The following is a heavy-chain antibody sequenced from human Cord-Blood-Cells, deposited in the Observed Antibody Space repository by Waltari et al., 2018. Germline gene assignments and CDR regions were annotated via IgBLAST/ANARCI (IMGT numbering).Heavy chain of an antibody. J-gene: IGHJ4*02. Sequence: QVQLVESGGGVVQPGRSLRLSCAASGFTFSSYGMHWVRQAPGKGLAWVAVISYDGSNKYYADSVKGRFTISRDKSKKTLYLQMNSLRAEDTAVYYCAILDRVVPAATSIAAAGTTDYRGQGTLVTVSS. CDR3: AILDRVVPAATSIAAAGTTDY. CDR1: GFTFSSYG. D-gene: IGHD6-13*01. CDR2: ISYDGSNK. V-gene: IGHV3-30*03.